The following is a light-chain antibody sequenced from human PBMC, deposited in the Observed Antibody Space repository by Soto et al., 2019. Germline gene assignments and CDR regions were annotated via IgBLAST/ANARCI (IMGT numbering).Light chain of an antibody. CDR1: SSDVGDYNY. J-gene: IGLJ2*01. CDR3: SSYTSSSTLVV. Sequence: QSALTQPASVSGSPGQSITISCTGTSSDVGDYNYVSWYQQHPGKAPKLMIYEVSNRPSGVSNRFSASKSGNTASLTISGLQAEDEADYGCSSYTSSSTLVVFGGGTKLTVL. CDR2: EVS. V-gene: IGLV2-14*01.